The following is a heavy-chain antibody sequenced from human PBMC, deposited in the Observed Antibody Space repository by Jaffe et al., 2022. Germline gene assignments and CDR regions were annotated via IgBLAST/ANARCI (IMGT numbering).Heavy chain of an antibody. CDR2: ISSSSSYI. D-gene: IGHD2-2*01. CDR3: ARDEEYCSSTSLGGGCYMDV. J-gene: IGHJ6*03. CDR1: GFTFSSYS. Sequence: EVQLVESGGGLVKPGGSLRLSCAASGFTFSSYSMNWVRQAPGKGLEWVSSISSSSSYIYYADSVKGRFTISRDNAKNSLYLQMNSLRAEDTAVYYCARDEEYCSSTSLGGGCYMDVWGKGTTVTVSS. V-gene: IGHV3-21*01.